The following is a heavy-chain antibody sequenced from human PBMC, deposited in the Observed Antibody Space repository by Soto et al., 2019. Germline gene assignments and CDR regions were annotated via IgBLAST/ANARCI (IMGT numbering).Heavy chain of an antibody. Sequence: ASVKVSCKASGYTFTSYGISWVRQAPGQGLEWMGWISVYNGYTNYAQKLQGRVTMTTDTSTSTAYMELRSLRSDDTAVYYCASGWFGEFVYYFDYWGQGTLVTSPQ. CDR3: ASGWFGEFVYYFDY. CDR1: GYTFTSYG. CDR2: ISVYNGYT. J-gene: IGHJ4*02. D-gene: IGHD3-10*01. V-gene: IGHV1-18*01.